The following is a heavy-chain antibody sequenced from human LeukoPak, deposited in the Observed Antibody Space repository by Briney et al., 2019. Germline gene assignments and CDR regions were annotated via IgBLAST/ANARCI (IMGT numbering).Heavy chain of an antibody. CDR2: IYNSAST. V-gene: IGHV4-31*03. CDR3: ARGVATNGNFDY. CDR1: GDSISSGGHY. J-gene: IGHJ4*02. Sequence: SETLSLTCTVSGDSISSGGHYWSWIRQHPWKGLEWIGYIYNSASTYYNPSLRSRVSISIDTSKNQFSLRLSSVNVADTAVYYCARGVATNGNFDYWGQGSLVTVSS. D-gene: IGHD5-12*01.